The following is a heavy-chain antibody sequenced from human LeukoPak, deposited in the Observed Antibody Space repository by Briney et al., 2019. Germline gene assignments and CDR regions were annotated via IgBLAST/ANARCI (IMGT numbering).Heavy chain of an antibody. D-gene: IGHD3-22*01. V-gene: IGHV3-30*01. CDR1: GFTFSSYA. Sequence: PGRSLRLSCAASGFTFSSYAMHWVRQAPGKGLEWVALISYDGTNKFYEDSVKGRFTISRDNSKNTLFLQVNSLRAEVTAVYYCARDLTGWGESSGYSDYWGQGTLVTVSS. CDR3: ARDLTGWGESSGYSDY. CDR2: ISYDGTNK. J-gene: IGHJ4*02.